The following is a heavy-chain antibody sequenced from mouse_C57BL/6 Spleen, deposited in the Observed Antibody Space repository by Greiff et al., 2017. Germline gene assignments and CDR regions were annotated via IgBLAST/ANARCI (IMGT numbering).Heavy chain of an antibody. J-gene: IGHJ4*01. V-gene: IGHV2-9*01. Sequence: VKLVESGPGLVAPSQSLSITCTVSGFSLTSYGVDWVRQPPGKGLEWLGVIWGGGSTNYNSALMSRLSISKDNSKSQVFLKMNSLQTDDTAMYDCAKRLYDGPHYAMDYWGQGTSVTVSS. CDR3: AKRLYDGPHYAMDY. CDR2: IWGGGST. CDR1: GFSLTSYG. D-gene: IGHD2-3*01.